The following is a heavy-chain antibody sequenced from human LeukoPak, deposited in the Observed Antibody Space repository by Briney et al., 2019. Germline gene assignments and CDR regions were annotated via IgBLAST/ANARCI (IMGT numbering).Heavy chain of an antibody. Sequence: GGSLRLSCSASGFIFNNYAMYWARQAPGKELELLSVTHGNGGNTQFADSVKDRFSISRDYSKNILYLQLSSLRVEDTAVYYCVRDNYGMDVWGQGTTVTVSS. CDR1: GFIFNNYA. CDR3: VRDNYGMDV. J-gene: IGHJ6*02. CDR2: THGNGGNT. D-gene: IGHD2-15*01. V-gene: IGHV3-64D*06.